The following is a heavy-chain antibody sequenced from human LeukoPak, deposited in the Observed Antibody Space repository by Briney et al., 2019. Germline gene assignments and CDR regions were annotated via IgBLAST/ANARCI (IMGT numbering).Heavy chain of an antibody. V-gene: IGHV3-9*01. D-gene: IGHD3-3*01. Sequence: GGSLRLSCAASGFTFDDYAMHWVRQAPGKGLEWVSGISWNSGSIGYADSVKGRFTISRDNAKNTLHLQMNSLRAEDTAVYYCARGGYYGSGRYYFDSWGQGTLVTVSP. J-gene: IGHJ4*02. CDR1: GFTFDDYA. CDR3: ARGGYYGSGRYYFDS. CDR2: ISWNSGSI.